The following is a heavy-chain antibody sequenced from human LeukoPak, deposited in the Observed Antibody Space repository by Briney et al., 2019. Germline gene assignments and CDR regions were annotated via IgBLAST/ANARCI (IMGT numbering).Heavy chain of an antibody. V-gene: IGHV4-59*08. CDR1: GGSISSYY. CDR3: ARVVRAYCSSTSCYSWFDY. D-gene: IGHD2-2*02. J-gene: IGHJ4*02. CDR2: IYYSGST. Sequence: SETLSLTCTVSGGSISSYYWSWIRQPPGKGLEWIGYIYYSGSTYYNPSLKSRVTISVDTSKNQFSVKLSSVTAADTAVYYCARVVRAYCSSTSCYSWFDYWGQGTLVTVSS.